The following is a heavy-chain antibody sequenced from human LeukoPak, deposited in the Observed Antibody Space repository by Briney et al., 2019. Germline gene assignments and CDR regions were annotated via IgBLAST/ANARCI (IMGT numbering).Heavy chain of an antibody. J-gene: IGHJ4*02. CDR2: IYSSGST. Sequence: SETLSLTCTVSGGSISNYYWSWIRQPAGKGLEWIGCIYSSGSTNYNPSLKSRVTMSVDTSKNQFSLKLSSVTAADTAVYYCARVSVSGTYDYWGQGTLVTVSS. CDR1: GGSISNYY. V-gene: IGHV4-4*07. CDR3: ARVSVSGTYDY. D-gene: IGHD1-26*01.